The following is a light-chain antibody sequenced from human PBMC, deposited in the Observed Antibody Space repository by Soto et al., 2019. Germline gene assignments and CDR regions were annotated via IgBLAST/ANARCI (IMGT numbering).Light chain of an antibody. J-gene: IGKJ1*01. V-gene: IGKV3-20*01. CDR2: GAS. CDR3: QQYGSSPWT. Sequence: EIVLTQSPGTLSLSPXEXXXLSCRASQSVSSSYLAWYQQKPGQAPRLLIYGASSRATGIPDRFSGSGSGTDFTLTISRLEPEDFAVYYCQQYGSSPWTFGQGTKVEIK. CDR1: QSVSSSY.